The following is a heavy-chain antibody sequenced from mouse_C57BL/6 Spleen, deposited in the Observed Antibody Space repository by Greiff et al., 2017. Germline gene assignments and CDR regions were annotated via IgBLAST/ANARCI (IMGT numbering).Heavy chain of an antibody. CDR1: GFTFSSYA. D-gene: IGHD2-1*01. Sequence: EVQGVESGEGLVKPGGSLKLSCAASGFTFSSYAMSWVRQTPEKRLEWVAYISSGGDYIYYADTVKGRFTISRDNARNTLYLQMSSLKSEDTAMYYCTRIYYGNYDYAMDYWGQGTSVTVSS. CDR2: ISSGGDYI. J-gene: IGHJ4*01. V-gene: IGHV5-9-1*02. CDR3: TRIYYGNYDYAMDY.